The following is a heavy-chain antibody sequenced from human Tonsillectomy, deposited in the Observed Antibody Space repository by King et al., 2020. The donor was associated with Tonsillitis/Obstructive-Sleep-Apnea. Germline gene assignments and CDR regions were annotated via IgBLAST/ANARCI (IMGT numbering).Heavy chain of an antibody. J-gene: IGHJ4*02. CDR1: GFTFSSYW. CDR2: INSDGSST. Sequence: VQLVESGGGLVQPGGSLRLSCAASGFTFSSYWMHWVRQAPGKGLVWVSRINSDGSSTSYADSVKGRFTISRDNAKNTLYLQMNSLRAEDTAVYYCARGIFSTIFGVVIPYFDYWGQGTLVTVSS. V-gene: IGHV3-74*01. CDR3: ARGIFSTIFGVVIPYFDY. D-gene: IGHD3-3*01.